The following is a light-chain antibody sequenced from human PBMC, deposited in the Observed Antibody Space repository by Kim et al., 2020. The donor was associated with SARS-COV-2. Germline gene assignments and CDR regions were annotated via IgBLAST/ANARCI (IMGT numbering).Light chain of an antibody. CDR3: LFTYGGGRV. V-gene: IGLV7-46*01. CDR1: TGAVTSGHY. J-gene: IGLJ3*02. Sequence: PGGTVTLTCGSTTGAVTSGHYPYWFQQKPVQVPKTLIYDTGNKHSWTPARFSGSLLGGKAALTLSGAQPEDEAEYYCLFTYGGGRVFGGGTQLTVL. CDR2: DTG.